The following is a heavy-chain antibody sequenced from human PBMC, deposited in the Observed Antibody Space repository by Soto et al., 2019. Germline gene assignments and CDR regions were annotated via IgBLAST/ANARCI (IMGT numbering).Heavy chain of an antibody. D-gene: IGHD3-16*02. V-gene: IGHV3-30*18. Sequence: QVQLVESGGGVVQPGRSLRLSCVASGFTFSSYAMHWVRQAPGKGLEWVAIMSYDGNNQYYAGSVKGRFTISRDNFKNTVYLQMNSLRAEDTAVYYCAKALGELSPESFDYWGQGILVTVSS. CDR1: GFTFSSYA. CDR3: AKALGELSPESFDY. J-gene: IGHJ4*02. CDR2: MSYDGNNQ.